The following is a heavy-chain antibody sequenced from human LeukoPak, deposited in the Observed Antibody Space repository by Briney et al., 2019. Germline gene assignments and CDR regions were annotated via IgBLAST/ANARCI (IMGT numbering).Heavy chain of an antibody. CDR3: ARELSSMATISGFDY. D-gene: IGHD5-24*01. CDR2: IIPILGIA. Sequence: GASVKVSCKASGGTFSSYAIRWVRQAPGQGLEWMGRIIPILGIANYAQKFQGRVTITADKSTSTAYMELSSLRSEDTAVYYCARELSSMATISGFDYWGQGTLVTVSS. J-gene: IGHJ4*02. CDR1: GGTFSSYA. V-gene: IGHV1-69*04.